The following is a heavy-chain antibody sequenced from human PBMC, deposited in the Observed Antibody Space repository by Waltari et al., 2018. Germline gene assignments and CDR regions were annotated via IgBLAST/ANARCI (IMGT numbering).Heavy chain of an antibody. Sequence: QVQLQESGPGLVKPSQTLSLTCTVSGGSIRSGGYYWSWTRQHPGKGLEWIGYIYYSGSTYYNPSLKSRVTISVDTSKNQFSLKLSSVTAADTAVYYCARRTAGPGAFDIWGQGTMVTVSS. CDR3: ARRTAGPGAFDI. CDR2: IYYSGST. J-gene: IGHJ3*02. CDR1: GGSIRSGGYY. D-gene: IGHD6-19*01. V-gene: IGHV4-31*03.